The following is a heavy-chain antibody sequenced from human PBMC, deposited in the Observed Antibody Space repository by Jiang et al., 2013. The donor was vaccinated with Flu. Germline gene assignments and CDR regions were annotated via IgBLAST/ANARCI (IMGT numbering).Heavy chain of an antibody. J-gene: IGHJ6*02. CDR1: GDSVSSNSAA. CDR2: TYYRSKWYN. Sequence: QTLSLTCAISGDSVSSNSAAWNWIRQSPSRGLEWLGRTYYRSKWYNDYAVSVKSRITINPDTSKNQFSLQLNSVTPEDTAVYYCARENTAMVLTYYYGMDVWGQGTTVTVSS. CDR3: ARENTAMVLTYYYGMDV. D-gene: IGHD5-18*01. V-gene: IGHV6-1*01.